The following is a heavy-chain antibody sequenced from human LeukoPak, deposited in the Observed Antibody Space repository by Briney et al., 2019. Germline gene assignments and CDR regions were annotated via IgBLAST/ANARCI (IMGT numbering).Heavy chain of an antibody. Sequence: PGGSLRLSCAASGFTFSSYRMNWVRQAPGKGLEWVAAISYDGSNKNYADSVKGRFTISRDNSKNTLYLQMNSLRAEDTAVYYCARGVRIAVAGYIDYWGQGTLVTVSS. V-gene: IGHV3-30*03. J-gene: IGHJ4*02. D-gene: IGHD6-19*01. CDR3: ARGVRIAVAGYIDY. CDR1: GFTFSSYR. CDR2: ISYDGSNK.